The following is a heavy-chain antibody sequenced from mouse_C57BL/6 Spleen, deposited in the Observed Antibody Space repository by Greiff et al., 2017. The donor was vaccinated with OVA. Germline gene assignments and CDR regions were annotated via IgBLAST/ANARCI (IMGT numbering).Heavy chain of an antibody. D-gene: IGHD1-1*01. CDR2: INPNNGGT. J-gene: IGHJ1*03. CDR3: ASLITTVVDFDV. CDR1: GYTFTDYY. V-gene: IGHV1-26*01. Sequence: QLQQSGPELVKPGASVKISCKASGYTFTDYYMNWVKQSHGKSLEWIGDINPNNGGTSYNQKFKGKATLTVDKSSSTAYMELRSLTSEDSAVYYCASLITTVVDFDVWGTGTTVTVSS.